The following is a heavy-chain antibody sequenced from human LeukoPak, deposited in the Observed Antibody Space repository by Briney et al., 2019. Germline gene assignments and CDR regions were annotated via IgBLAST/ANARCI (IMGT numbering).Heavy chain of an antibody. D-gene: IGHD6-19*01. CDR3: ASVIFGSGWPY. Sequence: ASVEVSCKASGGTFSSYAISWVRQAPGQGLEWMGWFSGYNGNTNYAQKFQGRVTMTTDTSTSTAYMELRSLRSDDTAVYYCASVIFGSGWPYWGQGTLVTVSS. CDR1: GGTFSSYA. V-gene: IGHV1-18*01. J-gene: IGHJ4*02. CDR2: FSGYNGNT.